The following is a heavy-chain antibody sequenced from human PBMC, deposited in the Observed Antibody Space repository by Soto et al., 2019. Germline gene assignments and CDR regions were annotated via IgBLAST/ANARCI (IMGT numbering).Heavy chain of an antibody. CDR1: GGTFSSYA. D-gene: IGHD3-22*01. CDR3: ARVALYYYDSSGYYYFDY. Sequence: ASVKVSCKASGGTFSSYAISWVRQAPGQGLEWMGGIIPIFGTANYAQKFQGRVTITADESTSTAYMELSSLRSEDTAVYYCARVALYYYDSSGYYYFDYWGQGTLVTVSS. J-gene: IGHJ4*02. CDR2: IIPIFGTA. V-gene: IGHV1-69*13.